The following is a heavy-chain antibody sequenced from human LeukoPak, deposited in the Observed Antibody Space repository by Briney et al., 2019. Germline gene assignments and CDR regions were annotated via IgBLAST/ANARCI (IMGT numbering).Heavy chain of an antibody. J-gene: IGHJ6*03. CDR3: ARDSVTHHYTRYYYYYMDV. CDR2: IYTSGST. D-gene: IGHD3-3*01. V-gene: IGHV4-61*02. CDR1: GGSISSGSYY. Sequence: SQTLSLTCTLSGGSISSGSYYWSWIRQPAGKGLEWIGRIYTSGSTNYNPSLKSRVTISVDTSQTQFSLKLSSVTAADTAVYYCARDSVTHHYTRYYYYYMDVWGKGTTVTVSS.